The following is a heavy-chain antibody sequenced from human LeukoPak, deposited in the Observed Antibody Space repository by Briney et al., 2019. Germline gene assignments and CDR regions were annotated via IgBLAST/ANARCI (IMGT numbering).Heavy chain of an antibody. CDR1: GFTFSSQG. CDR2: ISGSGSIT. CDR3: TKMQGYFDY. J-gene: IGHJ4*02. V-gene: IGHV3-23*01. Sequence: GGSLTLSCAASGFTFSSQGMSWVRQPPGKGLEWVSAISGSGSITYYSDSVKGQFALSRDNSKNTVYLQLNSLRVEDTAVYYCTKMQGYFDYWGQGTLVTVSS.